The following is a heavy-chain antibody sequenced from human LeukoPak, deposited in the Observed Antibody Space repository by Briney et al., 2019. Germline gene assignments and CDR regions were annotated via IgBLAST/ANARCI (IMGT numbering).Heavy chain of an antibody. CDR3: ARGGESDYGDYYFDY. V-gene: IGHV3-48*01. Sequence: GGSLRLSCAASGFTFSSYSMNWVRQAPGKGLEWVSYISSSSTIYYADSVKGRFTISRDNAKNSLYLQMNSLRAEDTAVYYCARGGESDYGDYYFDYWGKGTTVTVSS. CDR2: ISSSSTI. J-gene: IGHJ6*03. CDR1: GFTFSSYS. D-gene: IGHD4-17*01.